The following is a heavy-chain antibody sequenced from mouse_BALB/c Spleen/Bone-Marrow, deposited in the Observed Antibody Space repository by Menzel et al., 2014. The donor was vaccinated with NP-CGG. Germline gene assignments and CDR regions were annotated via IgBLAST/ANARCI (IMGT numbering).Heavy chain of an antibody. D-gene: IGHD2-4*01. CDR1: GDSIASGY. J-gene: IGHJ1*01. CDR2: ISYSGST. V-gene: IGHV3-8*02. Sequence: VQLKQSGPSLVKPSQTLSLTCSVTGDSIASGYWNWIRKFPGNKLEYMGYISYSGSTYYNPSLKSRISITRDTSKNXYYLQLNSVTTEDTATYYCARIYYDSHWYFDVRGAGTTVTVSS. CDR3: ARIYYDSHWYFDV.